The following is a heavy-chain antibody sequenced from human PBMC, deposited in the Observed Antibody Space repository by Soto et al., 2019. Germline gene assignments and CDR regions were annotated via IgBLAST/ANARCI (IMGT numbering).Heavy chain of an antibody. Sequence: GDALKISCDGSGYSFTSYWIGWVRQMPGKGLEWMGIIYPGDSDTRYSPSFHGQVTISADKSISTDYLKWSRLKASATAMYYCASPGNTVTSWGYWGQRTMVSVSS. J-gene: IGHJ4*02. D-gene: IGHD4-17*01. CDR2: IYPGDSDT. CDR3: ASPGNTVTSWGY. V-gene: IGHV5-51*01. CDR1: GYSFTSYW.